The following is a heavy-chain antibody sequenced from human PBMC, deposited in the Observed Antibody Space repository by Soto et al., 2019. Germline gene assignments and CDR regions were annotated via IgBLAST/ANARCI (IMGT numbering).Heavy chain of an antibody. V-gene: IGHV4-59*08. D-gene: IGHD6-13*01. CDR1: GGSISSYY. CDR2: IYYSGST. Sequence: SETLSLTCTVSGGSISSYYWSWIRQPPGKGLEWIGYIYYSGSTNYNPSLKSRVTISVDTSKNQFSLKLSSVTAADTAVYYCARRLGRTAGTYYYYGMDVWGQGTTVTVSS. CDR3: ARRLGRTAGTYYYYGMDV. J-gene: IGHJ6*02.